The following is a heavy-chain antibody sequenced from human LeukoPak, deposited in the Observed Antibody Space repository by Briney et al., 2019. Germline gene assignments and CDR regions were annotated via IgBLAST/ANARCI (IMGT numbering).Heavy chain of an antibody. J-gene: IGHJ4*02. Sequence: GGSLRLSCAASGFTFSSYAMSWVRQAPGKGLEWVSAISGSGGSTYYADSVKGRFTISRDNAKNSLFLQMSSLSADDTAVYYCAKSSSRYSSGWADFDYWGQGTLVTVSS. CDR3: AKSSSRYSSGWADFDY. CDR2: ISGSGGST. CDR1: GFTFSSYA. V-gene: IGHV3-23*01. D-gene: IGHD6-19*01.